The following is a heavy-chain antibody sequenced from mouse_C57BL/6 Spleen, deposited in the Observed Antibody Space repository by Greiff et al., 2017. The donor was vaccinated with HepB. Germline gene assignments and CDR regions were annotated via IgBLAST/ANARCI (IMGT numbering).Heavy chain of an antibody. V-gene: IGHV1-66*01. CDR2: IYPGSGNT. D-gene: IGHD2-3*01. Sequence: VQLQQSGPELVKPGASVKISCKASGYSFTSYYIHWVKQRPGQGLEWIGWIYPGSGNTKYNEKFKGKATLTADTSSSTAYMQLSRLTSEDSAVYYCAREGAIYDGYYGNFDYWGQGTTRTVSS. CDR1: GYSFTSYY. CDR3: AREGAIYDGYYGNFDY. J-gene: IGHJ2*01.